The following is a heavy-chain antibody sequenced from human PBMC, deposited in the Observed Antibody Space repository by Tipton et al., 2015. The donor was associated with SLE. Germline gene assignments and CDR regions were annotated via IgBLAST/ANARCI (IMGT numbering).Heavy chain of an antibody. J-gene: IGHJ1*01. D-gene: IGHD2-2*01. V-gene: IGHV3-23*01. CDR2: ISASGDNT. CDR1: GFTFSSCA. CDR3: AKDAGYSSNWQAFVQH. Sequence: SLRLSCAASGFTFSSCAMNWVRQAPGKGLEWVSAISASGDNTYYAGSVKGRFIISRDNSRNTVYLEMNSLRSEDTALYYCAKDAGYSSNWQAFVQHWGQGTQVTVSS.